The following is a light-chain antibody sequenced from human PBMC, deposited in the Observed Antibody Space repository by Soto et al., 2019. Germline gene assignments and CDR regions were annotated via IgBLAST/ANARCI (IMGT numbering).Light chain of an antibody. Sequence: DIQMTQSPSSLSASVGDRVTITCRASQGISTYLNWYQQKPGKAPKLLIYAASSLQSGVPSRFSGSGSETDFTLTISSLQPEDFATYSCQHITTWKFGQGTKV. CDR2: AAS. CDR3: QHITTWK. J-gene: IGKJ1*01. V-gene: IGKV1-39*01. CDR1: QGISTY.